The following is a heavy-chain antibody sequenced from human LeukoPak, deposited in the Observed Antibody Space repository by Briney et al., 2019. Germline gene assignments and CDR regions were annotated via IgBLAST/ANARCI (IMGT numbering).Heavy chain of an antibody. D-gene: IGHD1-26*01. Sequence: SVKVSCKASGYTFTSYDINWVRQAPGQGLEWMGMINPSGGSTNCAQKFQGRVTMTRDTSTSTVYLELSSLRSEDTAVYYCAGVLVGAIGNYFDYWGQGTLVTVSS. CDR1: GYTFTSYD. CDR2: INPSGGST. J-gene: IGHJ4*02. V-gene: IGHV1-46*01. CDR3: AGVLVGAIGNYFDY.